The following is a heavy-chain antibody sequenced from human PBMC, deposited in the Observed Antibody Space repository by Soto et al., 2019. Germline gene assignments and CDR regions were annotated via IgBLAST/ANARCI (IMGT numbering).Heavy chain of an antibody. V-gene: IGHV1-3*01. D-gene: IGHD1-1*01. CDR2: INGGNGHT. CDR3: ARGKGMEENYYYYGMDV. J-gene: IGHJ6*02. Sequence: ASEKVCCKVSGYTFRTYSLHWVRQAPGQGLEWMGWINGGNGHTRYSQKFKDRVTISRDTPASTAYMELSGLRSEDTAVYYCARGKGMEENYYYYGMDVCGQGTTVTVSS. CDR1: GYTFRTYS.